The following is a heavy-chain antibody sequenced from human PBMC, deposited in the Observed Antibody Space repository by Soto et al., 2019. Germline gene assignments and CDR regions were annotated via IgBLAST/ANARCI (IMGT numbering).Heavy chain of an antibody. D-gene: IGHD1-26*01. CDR3: ARDLSRVGATDGMDV. Sequence: EVQLVESGGGLVQPGGSLRLSCAASGFTFSSYAMHWVRQAPGKGLEYVSAISSNGGSTYYANSVKGRFTISRDNSKNTLYLQMGSLRAEDMAVYYCARDLSRVGATDGMDVWGQGTTVTVSS. J-gene: IGHJ6*02. V-gene: IGHV3-64*01. CDR1: GFTFSSYA. CDR2: ISSNGGST.